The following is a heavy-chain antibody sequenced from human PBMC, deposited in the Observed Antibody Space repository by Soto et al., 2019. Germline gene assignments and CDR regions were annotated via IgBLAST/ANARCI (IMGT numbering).Heavy chain of an antibody. D-gene: IGHD6-6*01. CDR1: GFTFSSYD. Sequence: EVQLVESGGGLVQPGGSLRLSCAASGFTFSSYDMHWVRQATGKGLEWVSAIGTAGDTYYPGSVKGRFTISRENAKNSLYLQMNSLRAEDTAVYYCAREYSSIAARPGGYYYYGMDVWGQGTTVTVSS. CDR2: IGTAGDT. V-gene: IGHV3-13*01. CDR3: AREYSSIAARPGGYYYYGMDV. J-gene: IGHJ6*02.